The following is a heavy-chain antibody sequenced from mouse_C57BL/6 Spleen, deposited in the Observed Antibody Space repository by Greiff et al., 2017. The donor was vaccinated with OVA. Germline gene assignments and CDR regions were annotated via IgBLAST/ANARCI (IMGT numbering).Heavy chain of an antibody. D-gene: IGHD3-2*02. CDR3: AISSTAQATLDY. CDR1: GYTFTSYW. V-gene: IGHV1-74*01. J-gene: IGHJ2*01. Sequence: QVHVKQPGAELVKPGASVKVSCKASGYTFTSYWMHWVKQRPGQGLEWIGRIHPSDSDTNYNQKFKGKATLTVDKSSSTAYMQLSSLTSEDSAVYYCAISSTAQATLDYWGQGTTLTVSS. CDR2: IHPSDSDT.